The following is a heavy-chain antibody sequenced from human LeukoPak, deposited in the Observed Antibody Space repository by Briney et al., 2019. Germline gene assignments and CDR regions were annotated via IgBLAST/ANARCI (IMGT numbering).Heavy chain of an antibody. D-gene: IGHD1-26*01. CDR1: GFTFSSYA. Sequence: GGSLRLSCAASGFTFSSYAMSWVRQAPGKGLEWVSAIGGSGGITFYANSVKGRFTISRDNSKNTLYLQMGSLRAEDMAVYYCARSPWSKLPPDYFDYWGQGTLVTVSP. J-gene: IGHJ4*02. CDR3: ARSPWSKLPPDYFDY. V-gene: IGHV3-23*01. CDR2: IGGSGGIT.